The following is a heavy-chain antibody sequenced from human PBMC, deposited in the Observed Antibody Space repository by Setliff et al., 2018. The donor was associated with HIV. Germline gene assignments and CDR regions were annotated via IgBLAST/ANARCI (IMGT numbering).Heavy chain of an antibody. V-gene: IGHV4-59*08. D-gene: IGHD1-26*01. CDR1: GGSIGTYR. CDR2: ISYSGTT. J-gene: IGHJ6*03. CDR3: ARRTSPPSGTYSQYYMDV. Sequence: PSETLSLTCAVSGGSIGTYRWNWIRQTPGKGLEWIGFISYSGTTDYNPSLKSRVTISVDTSKNQSSLKLTSVTAADTAVYYCARRTSPPSGTYSQYYMDVWGRGTTVTVSS.